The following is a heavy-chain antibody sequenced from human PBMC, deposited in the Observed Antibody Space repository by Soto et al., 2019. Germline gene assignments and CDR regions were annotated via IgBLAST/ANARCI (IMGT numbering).Heavy chain of an antibody. D-gene: IGHD3-16*01. CDR1: GGTFSSYA. CDR2: INAYNGNT. CDR3: AMVDVYVTPSPQDV. Sequence: ASVKVSCKASGGTFSSYAISWVRQAPGQGLEWMGWINAYNGNTNYAQNLQGRLTLTTDTSTTTAYMELRSLRSNDTAIYYCAMVDVYVTPSPQDVWGQGTTVTVSS. J-gene: IGHJ6*02. V-gene: IGHV1-18*01.